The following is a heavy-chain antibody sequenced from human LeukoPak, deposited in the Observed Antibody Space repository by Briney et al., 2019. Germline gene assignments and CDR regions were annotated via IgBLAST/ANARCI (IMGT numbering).Heavy chain of an antibody. Sequence: PGGSLRLSCAASGFTFSSYSMNWVRQAPGKGLEWVANIKQDGSEKYYVDSVKGRFIISRDNAKNSLYLQMNSLRAEDTAVYYCARARYCGGDCYPDAFDIWGQGTMVTVSS. CDR1: GFTFSSYS. CDR3: ARARYCGGDCYPDAFDI. CDR2: IKQDGSEK. V-gene: IGHV3-7*01. J-gene: IGHJ3*02. D-gene: IGHD2-21*02.